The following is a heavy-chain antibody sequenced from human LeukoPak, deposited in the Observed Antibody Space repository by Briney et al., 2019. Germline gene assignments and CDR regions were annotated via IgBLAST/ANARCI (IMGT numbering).Heavy chain of an antibody. J-gene: IGHJ4*02. CDR3: ARDLIPYVDTALAIDY. CDR2: ISSSSSYI. D-gene: IGHD5-18*01. Sequence: GGSLRLSCAASAFTFSSYSMNWVRQAPGKGLDWVSSISSSSSYIYYADSVKGRFTISRDNAKNSLYLQMNSLRAEDTAVYYCARDLIPYVDTALAIDYWGQGTLVTVSS. V-gene: IGHV3-21*01. CDR1: AFTFSSYS.